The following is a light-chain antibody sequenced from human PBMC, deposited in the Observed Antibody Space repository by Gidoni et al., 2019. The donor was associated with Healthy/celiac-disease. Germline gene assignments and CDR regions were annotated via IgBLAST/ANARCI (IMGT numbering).Light chain of an antibody. V-gene: IGKV1-39*01. CDR3: QQSYSTLFT. CDR1: RSISSY. CDR2: AAS. J-gene: IGKJ3*01. Sequence: DIQMTQSPSSLSASVGDRVTITCRASRSISSYLNWYQQKPGKAPKLLIYAASSLQSGVPSRFSGSGSGTDFTLTISSLQPEDFATYYCQQSYSTLFTFXPXTKVDIK.